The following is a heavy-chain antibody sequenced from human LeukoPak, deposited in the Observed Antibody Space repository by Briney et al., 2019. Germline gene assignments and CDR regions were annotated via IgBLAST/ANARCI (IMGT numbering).Heavy chain of an antibody. J-gene: IGHJ4*02. V-gene: IGHV4-59*08. Sequence: SETLSLTCSVSGGSMNSYYWSWIRPSPGKGLEWIGYIYYSGSTNYNPSLKSRVTISVDTSKNQFSLKLGSVTAADTAVYYCARHVWLQPFDYWGQGTLVTVSS. CDR2: IYYSGST. CDR3: ARHVWLQPFDY. CDR1: GGSMNSYY. D-gene: IGHD3-9*01.